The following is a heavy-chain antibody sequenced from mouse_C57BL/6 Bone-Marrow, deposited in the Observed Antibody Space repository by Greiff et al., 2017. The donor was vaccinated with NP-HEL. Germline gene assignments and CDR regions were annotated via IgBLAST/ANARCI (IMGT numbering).Heavy chain of an antibody. CDR3: AREGVYYGSSPWFAY. CDR2: IYPRSGNT. Sequence: QVQLQQSGAELARPGASVKLSCKASGYTFTSYGISWVKQRTGQGLEWIGEIYPRSGNTSYNEKFKGKATLTADKSSSTAYMELRSLTSEDSAVYFCAREGVYYGSSPWFAYWGQGTLVTVSA. CDR1: GYTFTSYG. J-gene: IGHJ3*01. D-gene: IGHD1-1*01. V-gene: IGHV1-81*01.